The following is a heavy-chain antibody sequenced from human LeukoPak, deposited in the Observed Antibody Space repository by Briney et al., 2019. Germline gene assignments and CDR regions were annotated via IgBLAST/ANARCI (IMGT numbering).Heavy chain of an antibody. CDR1: GGSISSYY. CDR2: IYYSGST. V-gene: IGHV4-59*01. J-gene: IGHJ4*02. D-gene: IGHD3-16*02. CDR3: ARYVWGSYPTFEDY. Sequence: SETLSLTCAVSGGSISSYYWSWIRQPPGKGLEWIAYIYYSGSTHHNPSLKSRVTISVDTSKNQFSLKLSSVTAVDTAVYYCARYVWGSYPTFEDYWGQGTLVTVSS.